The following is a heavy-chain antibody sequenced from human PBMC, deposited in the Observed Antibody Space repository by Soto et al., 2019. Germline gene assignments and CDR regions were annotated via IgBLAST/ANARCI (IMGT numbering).Heavy chain of an antibody. Sequence: SETLSLTCTVSGGSVSSGSYYWSWIRQPPGKGLEWIGYIYYSGSTNYNPSLKSRVTISVDTSKNQFSLKLSSVTAADTAVYYCARSIAAAGTALMDVWGQGTTVAVSS. V-gene: IGHV4-61*01. CDR3: ARSIAAAGTALMDV. CDR1: GGSVSSGSYY. J-gene: IGHJ6*02. CDR2: IYYSGST. D-gene: IGHD6-13*01.